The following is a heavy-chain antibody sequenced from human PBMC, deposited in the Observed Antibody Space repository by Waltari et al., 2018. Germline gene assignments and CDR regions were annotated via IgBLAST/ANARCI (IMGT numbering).Heavy chain of an antibody. CDR1: EFTVSTYA. V-gene: IGHV3-30*04. Sequence: QVQVVESGGGVVQPGRSLGVSCAASEFTVSTYALHWVRQAPGKGLEWVAVIAYIGRNIYDEDSVKGRFTISRDNSKKTLYLQMSSLRAEDTAVYYCARDYCDRTNCHGMDVWGQGTTVTVSS. CDR2: IAYIGRNI. CDR3: ARDYCDRTNCHGMDV. J-gene: IGHJ6*02. D-gene: IGHD3-22*01.